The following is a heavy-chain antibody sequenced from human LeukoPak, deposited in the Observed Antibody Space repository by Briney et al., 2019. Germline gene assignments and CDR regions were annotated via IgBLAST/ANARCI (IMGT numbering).Heavy chain of an antibody. V-gene: IGHV1-69*06. D-gene: IGHD5-12*01. CDR2: FIPIFGTA. CDR1: GGTFSSYA. J-gene: IGHJ4*02. Sequence: ASVKVSCKASGGTFSSYAISWVRQAPGEGREWMGGFIPIFGTANTAQKLQDTVAIPADKSTSTAYMELTSPRSEDTAVYYCARGSGYDFSYIDYWGQGTLVTVSS. CDR3: ARGSGYDFSYIDY.